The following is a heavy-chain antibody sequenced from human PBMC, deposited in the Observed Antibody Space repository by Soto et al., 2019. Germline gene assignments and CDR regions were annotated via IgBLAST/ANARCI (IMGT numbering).Heavy chain of an antibody. CDR1: GGSISSGGYS. Sequence: SETLSLTCAVSGGSISSGGYSWGWIRQPPGKGLEWIGYIYHSGSTYYNPSLKSRVTISVDRSKNQFSLKLSSVTAADTAVYYCARSYGDPNWFDPWGQGTLVTVSS. J-gene: IGHJ5*02. CDR2: IYHSGST. V-gene: IGHV4-30-2*01. CDR3: ARSYGDPNWFDP. D-gene: IGHD4-17*01.